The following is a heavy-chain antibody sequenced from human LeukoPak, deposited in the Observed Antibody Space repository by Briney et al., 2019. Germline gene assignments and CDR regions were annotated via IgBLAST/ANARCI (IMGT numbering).Heavy chain of an antibody. D-gene: IGHD3-3*01. CDR2: IYSGGST. Sequence: GGSLRLSCAASGLTVSSNYMSWVRQAPGKGLEWVSIIYSGGSTYYADSVRGRFTISRDNSKNTLYLQMNSLRAEDTAVYYCVRVPLGSGYCDYWGQGTLVTVSS. V-gene: IGHV3-53*01. J-gene: IGHJ4*02. CDR1: GLTVSSNY. CDR3: VRVPLGSGYCDY.